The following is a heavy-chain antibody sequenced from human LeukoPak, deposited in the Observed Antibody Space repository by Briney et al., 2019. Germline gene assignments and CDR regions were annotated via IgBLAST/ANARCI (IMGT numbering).Heavy chain of an antibody. D-gene: IGHD3-10*01. CDR1: GGSFSSYY. V-gene: IGHV4-34*01. J-gene: IGHJ4*02. Sequence: SETLSLTCAVFGGSFSSYYWSWIRQPPGRGLEWIGEINHSGSTNYNPSLKSRVTISVDTSKNQFSLKLSSVTAADTAVYYCARVGGSGSYEPPIDYWGQGTLVTVSS. CDR3: ARVGGSGSYEPPIDY. CDR2: INHSGST.